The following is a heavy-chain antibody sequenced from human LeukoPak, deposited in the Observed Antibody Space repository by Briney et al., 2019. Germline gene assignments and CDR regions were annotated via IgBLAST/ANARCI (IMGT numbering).Heavy chain of an antibody. D-gene: IGHD1-7*01. CDR2: IRYDGSNK. V-gene: IGHV3-30*02. J-gene: IGHJ4*02. CDR1: GLTFSSYG. CDR3: AWNSQYYFDY. Sequence: PGGSLRLSCAASGLTFSSYGMHWVRQAPGKGLEWVVFIRYDGSNKYYADSVKGRFTISRDNSKNTLYLQMNSLRAEDTAVYYCAWNSQYYFDYWGQGTLVTVSS.